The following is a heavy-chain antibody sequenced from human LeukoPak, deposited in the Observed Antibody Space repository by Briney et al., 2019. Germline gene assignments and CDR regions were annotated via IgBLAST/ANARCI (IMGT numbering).Heavy chain of an antibody. Sequence: GGSLRLSCAASGFTFSDCYMSWIRQAPGKGPEWVSSITSGRTTYYADSVKGRFTISNDNAKKSLYLQMNSLRAEDTAVYYCARARRPKWERDGYTSKESAFDIWGRGTMVTVSS. D-gene: IGHD5-24*01. V-gene: IGHV3-69-1*01. CDR3: ARARRPKWERDGYTSKESAFDI. J-gene: IGHJ3*02. CDR2: ITSGRTT. CDR1: GFTFSDCY.